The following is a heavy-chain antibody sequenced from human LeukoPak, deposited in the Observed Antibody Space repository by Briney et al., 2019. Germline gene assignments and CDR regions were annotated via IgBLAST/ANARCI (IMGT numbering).Heavy chain of an antibody. CDR1: GFTFSSYA. CDR3: AKQPGSVVDSSGSLSRH. Sequence: GGSLRLSCAASGFTFSSYAMSWVRQAPGKGLEWVSTISGSGASTYYANSVKGRFTISRDNSKNTLYLQMNSLRAEDTAVYYCAKQPGSVVDSSGSLSRHWGQGTLVTVSS. J-gene: IGHJ4*02. V-gene: IGHV3-23*01. CDR2: ISGSGAST. D-gene: IGHD3-22*01.